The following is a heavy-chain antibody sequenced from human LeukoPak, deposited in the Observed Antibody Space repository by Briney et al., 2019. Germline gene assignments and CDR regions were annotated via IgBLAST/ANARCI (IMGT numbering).Heavy chain of an antibody. CDR2: INIDGSST. J-gene: IGHJ4*02. Sequence: GGSLRLSCAASGFTFNNYWMHWVRQAPGKGLVWVSRINIDGSSTTCADSVKGRFTISRDKAKNTLYLQMNTLRAEDTAVYYCARNSSLDYWGQGTLVTVSS. CDR1: GFTFNNYW. V-gene: IGHV3-74*03. CDR3: ARNSSLDY. D-gene: IGHD2/OR15-2a*01.